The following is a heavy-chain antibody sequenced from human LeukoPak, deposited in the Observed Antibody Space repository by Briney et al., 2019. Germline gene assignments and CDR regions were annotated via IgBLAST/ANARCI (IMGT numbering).Heavy chain of an antibody. Sequence: GGSLRLSCAASGFTFSSYEMNWVRQAPGKGLAWVSYISSSGSTIYYADSVKGRFTISRDNAKNSLYLQMNSLRAEDTAVYYCARDSESGWSDYWGQGTLVTVSS. V-gene: IGHV3-48*03. CDR2: ISSSGSTI. J-gene: IGHJ4*02. D-gene: IGHD6-19*01. CDR3: ARDSESGWSDY. CDR1: GFTFSSYE.